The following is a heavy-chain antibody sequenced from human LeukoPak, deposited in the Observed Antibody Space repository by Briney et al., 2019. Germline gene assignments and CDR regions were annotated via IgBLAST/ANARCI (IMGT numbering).Heavy chain of an antibody. J-gene: IGHJ4*02. CDR2: IWYDGNNK. D-gene: IGHD2-2*01. Sequence: SGXTFRNFGMHWVRQAPGKGLEWVAVIWYDGNNKYYADSVKGRFTISRDNSKNTLYLQMKSLRAEDTAVYYCARDYHGLDYWGQGTLVTVSS. CDR3: ARDYHGLDY. V-gene: IGHV3-33*01. CDR1: GXTFRNFG.